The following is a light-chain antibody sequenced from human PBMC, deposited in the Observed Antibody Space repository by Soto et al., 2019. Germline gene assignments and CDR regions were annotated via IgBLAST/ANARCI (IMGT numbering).Light chain of an antibody. V-gene: IGKV4-1*01. Sequence: DIVMTQSPDSLAVSLGERLTINCKSSQSVLYSSNNKNYLARYQQKPGQPPKLLIYWASTRESGVPDRFSGSGSGTDFTLTISSLQAEDVAVYYCQQYYSTPFTFGPGTKVDIK. CDR2: WAS. CDR3: QQYYSTPFT. J-gene: IGKJ3*01. CDR1: QSVLYSSNNKNY.